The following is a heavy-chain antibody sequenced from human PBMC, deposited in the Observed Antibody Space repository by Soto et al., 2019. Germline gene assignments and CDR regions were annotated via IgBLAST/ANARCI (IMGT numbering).Heavy chain of an antibody. Sequence: ASVKVSCKASGYTFTSYDINWVRQATGQGLEWMGWMNPNSGNTGYAQKFQGRVTMTRNTSISTAYMGLSSLRSGDTAVYYCARVPLLWFGELSIYMDVWGKGTTVTVSS. J-gene: IGHJ6*03. CDR1: GYTFTSYD. V-gene: IGHV1-8*01. CDR3: ARVPLLWFGELSIYMDV. D-gene: IGHD3-10*01. CDR2: MNPNSGNT.